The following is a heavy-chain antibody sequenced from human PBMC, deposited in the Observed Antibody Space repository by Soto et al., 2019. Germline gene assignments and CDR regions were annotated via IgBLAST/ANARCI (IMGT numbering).Heavy chain of an antibody. D-gene: IGHD2-8*02. CDR2: ISRDGGTK. V-gene: IGHV3-30*03. CDR3: TGEVASGY. J-gene: IGHJ4*02. CDR1: GLTVRTYG. Sequence: GGSLRLSCSVSGLTVRTYGMHWVRQAPGKGLEWVAVISRDGGTKYYADSVKGRFTISRDNSRNTLFLEMNSLRGDDMAVYYCTGEVASGYWGQGTLVTVSS.